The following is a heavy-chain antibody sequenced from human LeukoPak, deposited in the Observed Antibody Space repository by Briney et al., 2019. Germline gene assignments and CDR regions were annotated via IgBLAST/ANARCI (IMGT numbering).Heavy chain of an antibody. CDR3: ARATWFGDAYYFDY. J-gene: IGHJ4*02. CDR1: GYTFTSYG. CDR2: ISAYNGNT. D-gene: IGHD3-10*01. Sequence: GASVKVSCKASGYTFTSYGISWVRQAPGQGLEWMGWISAYNGNTNYAQKLQGRVTMTTDTSTSTAYMELRSLRSDDTAMYYCARATWFGDAYYFDYWGQGTLVTVSS. V-gene: IGHV1-18*01.